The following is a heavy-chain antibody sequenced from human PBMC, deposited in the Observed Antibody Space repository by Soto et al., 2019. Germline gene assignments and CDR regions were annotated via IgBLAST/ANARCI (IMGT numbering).Heavy chain of an antibody. V-gene: IGHV3-74*01. CDR3: ARVGRGYYYMDV. Sequence: EVQLVESGGGLVQPGGSLRLSCEASGFTFSNYWIHWVRQAPGKGLVWLSRIKGDASTTNYADSVMGRFTISRDNAKNTLYLQMNSLRAEDTAVYYCARVGRGYYYMDVWGKGITVTVSS. CDR2: IKGDASTT. J-gene: IGHJ6*03. CDR1: GFTFSNYW.